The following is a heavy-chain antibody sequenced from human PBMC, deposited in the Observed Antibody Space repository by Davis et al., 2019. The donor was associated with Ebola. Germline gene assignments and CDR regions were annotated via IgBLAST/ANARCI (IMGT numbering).Heavy chain of an antibody. CDR2: ISAYNGNT. V-gene: IGHV1-18*01. CDR1: GYTFTRYG. J-gene: IGHJ6*02. D-gene: IGHD6-6*01. Sequence: ASSVQVSCKASGYTFTRYGISWVRQAPGQGLEWMGWISAYNGNTNYALKLQGRVTMTTDTSTSTAYMELRSLRSDDTAVYYCARDNGGSSPHYYYYYYGMDVWGQGTTVTVSS. CDR3: ARDNGGSSPHYYYYYYGMDV.